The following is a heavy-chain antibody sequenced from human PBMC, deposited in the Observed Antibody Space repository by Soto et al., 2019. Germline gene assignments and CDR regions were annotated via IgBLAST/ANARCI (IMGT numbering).Heavy chain of an antibody. Sequence: HVQLLQSGGELKKPGASVKVSCNTSGSTFNTYFISWVRQAPGQGLEWMGWISPYNGNTKYGEKFQGRVTMTTDTITRTAYMELRNLRIDDTAVYYCARDTSNSFDYWGQGTLVTVSS. CDR1: GSTFNTYF. CDR2: ISPYNGNT. J-gene: IGHJ4*02. D-gene: IGHD2-2*01. V-gene: IGHV1-18*01. CDR3: ARDTSNSFDY.